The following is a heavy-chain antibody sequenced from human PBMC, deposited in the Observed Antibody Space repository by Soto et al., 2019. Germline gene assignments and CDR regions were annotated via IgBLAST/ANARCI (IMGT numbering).Heavy chain of an antibody. CDR3: ARDYYYGSGNYYRADYYHYGMDV. Sequence: GGSLRLSCAASGFTVTSYYMSWVRQAPGKGLERVSLIYTGGNTNYADSVKGRFTISRDNSKNTLYLQMNSLRAEDTAVYYCARDYYYGSGNYYRADYYHYGMDVWGQGTMVTVSS. D-gene: IGHD3-10*01. CDR1: GFTVTSYY. V-gene: IGHV3-53*01. J-gene: IGHJ6*02. CDR2: IYTGGNT.